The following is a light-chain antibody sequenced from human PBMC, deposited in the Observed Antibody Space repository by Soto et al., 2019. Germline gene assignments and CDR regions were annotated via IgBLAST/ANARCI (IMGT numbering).Light chain of an antibody. V-gene: IGLV4-69*01. CDR1: SGHSTYV. CDR2: VNSDGSH. Sequence: QSVLTQSPSASASLGASVKLTCTLSSGHSTYVIAWHQQQPEKGPRYLMKVNSDGSHSKGDGIPDRFSGSSSGAERYLTISSLQSEDEADYYCQTWGSGIWVFDGGTKVTVL. CDR3: QTWGSGIWV. J-gene: IGLJ3*02.